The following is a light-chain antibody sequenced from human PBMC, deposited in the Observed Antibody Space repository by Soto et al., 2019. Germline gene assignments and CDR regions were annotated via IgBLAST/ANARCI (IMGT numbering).Light chain of an antibody. Sequence: QSVLTQPPSASGTPGQRVTIPCSGSSSNIGRNTVNWYQRLPGAAPRLLVYRNNHRPSGVPDRFSGSKSGTSASLAISGLQSEDEADYYCATWDDSLSGVEFGGGTQLTVL. CDR2: RNN. V-gene: IGLV1-44*01. CDR3: ATWDDSLSGVE. CDR1: SSNIGRNT. J-gene: IGLJ3*02.